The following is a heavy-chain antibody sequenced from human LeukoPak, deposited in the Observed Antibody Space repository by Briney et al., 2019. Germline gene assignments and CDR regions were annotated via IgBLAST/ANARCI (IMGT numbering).Heavy chain of an antibody. CDR2: ISYDGSNK. CDR1: GFTFSSYV. J-gene: IGHJ4*02. D-gene: IGHD3-22*01. V-gene: IGHV3-30*04. CDR3: AKAAIFYYYDSSGYHGYYFDY. Sequence: GGSLRLSCAASGFTFSSYVMHWVRQAPGKGLEWVAVISYDGSNKYYADSVKGRFTISRDNSKNTLYLQMNSLRAEDTAVYYCAKAAIFYYYDSSGYHGYYFDYWGQGTLVTVSS.